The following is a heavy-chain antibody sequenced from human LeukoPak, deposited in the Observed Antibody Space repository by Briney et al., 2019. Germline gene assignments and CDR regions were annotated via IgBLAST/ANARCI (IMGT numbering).Heavy chain of an antibody. Sequence: PGGSLRLSCAASGFTFGSYSMNWVRQAPGKGLEWVSYISSSSSTTYYADSVKGRFTISRDNAKNSLYLQMNSLRDEDTAVYYCARESSSWVGFDFWGQGTLVTVSS. V-gene: IGHV3-48*02. J-gene: IGHJ4*02. D-gene: IGHD6-13*01. CDR2: ISSSSSTT. CDR3: ARESSSWVGFDF. CDR1: GFTFGSYS.